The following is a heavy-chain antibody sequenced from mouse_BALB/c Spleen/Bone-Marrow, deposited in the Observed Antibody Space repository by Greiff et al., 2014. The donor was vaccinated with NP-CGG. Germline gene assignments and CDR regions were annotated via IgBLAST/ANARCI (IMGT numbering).Heavy chain of an antibody. Sequence: EVKLMESGPELGKPGASVKISCKASGYSFTGYNMYWVKQSHRKSLEWIGYIDPYNGGTSYNQKSKDKATLTVDKSSSTAYMHLNSLTSEDSAIDYWAREAAYYGNCGAMDYWGQGTSVTVSS. CDR3: AREAAYYGNCGAMDY. D-gene: IGHD2-10*01. CDR2: IDPYNGGT. V-gene: IGHV1S135*01. J-gene: IGHJ4*01. CDR1: GYSFTGYN.